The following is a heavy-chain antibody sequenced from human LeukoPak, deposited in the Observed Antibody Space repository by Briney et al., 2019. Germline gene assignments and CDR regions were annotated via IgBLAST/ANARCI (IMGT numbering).Heavy chain of an antibody. J-gene: IGHJ4*02. V-gene: IGHV4-61*01. CDR2: IYYSGSA. CDR1: GGSVSSGSYY. D-gene: IGHD3-22*01. Sequence: PSETLSLTCTVSGGSVSSGSYYWSWIRQPPGKGLEWIGYIYYSGSANYNPSLKSRVTISVDTSKNQFSLKLSPVTAADTAVYYCARYYYDSSGYREDYFDYWGQGTPVTVSS. CDR3: ARYYYDSSGYREDYFDY.